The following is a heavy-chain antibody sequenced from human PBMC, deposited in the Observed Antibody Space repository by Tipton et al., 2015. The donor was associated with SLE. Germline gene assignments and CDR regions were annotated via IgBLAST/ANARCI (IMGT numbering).Heavy chain of an antibody. CDR1: GGTFSSYA. CDR2: IIPIFGTA. CDR3: ARGRGALGYCSGGSCSGAFDN. V-gene: IGHV1-69*06. J-gene: IGHJ3*02. Sequence: QLVQSGPEVKKPGSSVKVSCKASGGTFSSYAISWVRQAPGQGLEWMGGIIPIFGTANYAQKFQGRVTITADKSTSTAYMELSSLRSEDTAVYYCARGRGALGYCSGGSCSGAFDNWGQGTMVTVSS. D-gene: IGHD2-15*01.